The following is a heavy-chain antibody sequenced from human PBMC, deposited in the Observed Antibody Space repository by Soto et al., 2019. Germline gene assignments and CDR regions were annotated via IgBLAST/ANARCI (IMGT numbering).Heavy chain of an antibody. CDR2: ITDGLTK. Sequence: LRLSCAASGFSFSNYNLNWVRQAPGKWLELVAHITDGLTKHYADFVQGRFTISRDNAKNSLYLELTDLRDDDTAVYYCARDTSHGVTIGGLDSWGQGTLVTVSS. CDR3: ARDTSHGVTIGGLDS. J-gene: IGHJ4*02. CDR1: GFSFSNYN. V-gene: IGHV3-48*02. D-gene: IGHD3-16*01.